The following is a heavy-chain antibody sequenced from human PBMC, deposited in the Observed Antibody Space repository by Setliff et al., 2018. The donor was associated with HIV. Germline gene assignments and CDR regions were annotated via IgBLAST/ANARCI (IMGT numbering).Heavy chain of an antibody. CDR2: INNDTTTT. CDR3: AMFSSSSD. V-gene: IGHV3-74*01. CDR1: GFTFSRYW. D-gene: IGHD6-6*01. Sequence: PGGSLRLSCAASGFTFSRYWMHWVRQAPGQGLVWVSGINNDTTTTTYADSVKGRFSISRDNAKNTLYLQMNGLRGDDTAVYYCAMFSSSSDWGQGTLVTVSS. J-gene: IGHJ4*02.